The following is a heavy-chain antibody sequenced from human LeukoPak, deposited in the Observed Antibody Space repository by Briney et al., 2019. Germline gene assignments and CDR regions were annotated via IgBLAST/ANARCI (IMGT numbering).Heavy chain of an antibody. V-gene: IGHV3-7*01. CDR2: IKQDGNEK. J-gene: IGHJ4*02. CDR1: GFTFSTYW. D-gene: IGHD6-13*01. CDR3: ARVGTAEGTLEDY. Sequence: GGSLRLSCAASGFTFSTYWMSWVRQAPGKGLEWVANIKQDGNEKYCVDSVKGRFTISRDNAKISLYLQMNSLRVEDTAVYYCARVGTAEGTLEDYWGQGTLVTVSS.